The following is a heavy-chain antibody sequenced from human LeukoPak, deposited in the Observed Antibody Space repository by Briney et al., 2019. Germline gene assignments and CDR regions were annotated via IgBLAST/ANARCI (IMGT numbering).Heavy chain of an antibody. CDR1: GGSTSSYY. CDR3: ASPMAWAHNRRDSDY. D-gene: IGHD5-24*01. Sequence: SETLSPTCTVSGGSTSSYYWSWIRQPPGKGLEWIGYIYYSGSTYYNPSLKSRVTISVDKSKNQFSLKLRSVTAADTAVYYCASPMAWAHNRRDSDYWGLGTLVTVSS. CDR2: IYYSGST. V-gene: IGHV4-59*12. J-gene: IGHJ4*02.